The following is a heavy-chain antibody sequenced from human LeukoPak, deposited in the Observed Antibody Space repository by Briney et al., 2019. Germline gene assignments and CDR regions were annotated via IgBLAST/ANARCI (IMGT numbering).Heavy chain of an antibody. CDR3: ASLGIAVAGNPKNDY. CDR1: GYTFTSYD. V-gene: IGHV1-46*01. J-gene: IGHJ4*02. Sequence: ASVKVSCKASGYTFTSYDINWVRQAPGQGLEWMGIINPSGGSTSYAQKFQGRVTMTRDMSTSTVYMELSSLRSEDTAVYYCASLGIAVAGNPKNDYWGQGSLVTVSS. D-gene: IGHD6-19*01. CDR2: INPSGGST.